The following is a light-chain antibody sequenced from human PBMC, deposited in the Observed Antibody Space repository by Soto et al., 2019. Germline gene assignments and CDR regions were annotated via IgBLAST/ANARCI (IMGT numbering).Light chain of an antibody. CDR1: SIDIAPYNY. CDR3: SSYTSSNNYV. J-gene: IGLJ1*01. Sequence: QCVLPPPAAVSGSPGQSLTISCTRTSIDIAPYNYVSWYQQHPGKAPKLIIYEVSYRPSGISNRFSDSKSGNTASLTISGLQAEDQADYYCSSYTSSNNYVFGTGTKVTXL. CDR2: EVS. V-gene: IGLV2-14*01.